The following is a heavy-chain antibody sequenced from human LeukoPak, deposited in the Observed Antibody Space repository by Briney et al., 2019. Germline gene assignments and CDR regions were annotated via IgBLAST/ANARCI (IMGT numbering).Heavy chain of an antibody. Sequence: GGSLRLSCAASGFTFSSYGMHWVRQAPGKGLEWVAVISYDGSNKYYADSVKGRFTISRDNSKNTLFLQMNSLRVEDTAVYYCAKEIHAFGGFDYWGQGTLVTVSS. V-gene: IGHV3-30*18. J-gene: IGHJ4*02. CDR1: GFTFSSYG. CDR3: AKEIHAFGGFDY. CDR2: ISYDGSNK. D-gene: IGHD3-10*01.